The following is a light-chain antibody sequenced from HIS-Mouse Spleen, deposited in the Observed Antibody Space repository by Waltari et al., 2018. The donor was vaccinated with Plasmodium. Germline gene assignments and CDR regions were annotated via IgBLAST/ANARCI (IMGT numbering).Light chain of an antibody. CDR2: EVS. CDR1: SSDVGGYNY. V-gene: IGLV2-8*01. J-gene: IGLJ1*01. CDR3: SSDAGSSV. Sequence: QSALTQPPSASGSPGQSVTISCTGTSSDVGGYNYVSWYQQHPGKAPKLMIYEVSKRPSGVPDRFAGSKSGNTASLTVSGLQAEDEADYYCSSDAGSSVFGTGTKVTVL.